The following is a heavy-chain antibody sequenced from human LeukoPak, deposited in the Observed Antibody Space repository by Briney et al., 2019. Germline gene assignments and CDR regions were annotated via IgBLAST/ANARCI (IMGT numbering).Heavy chain of an antibody. CDR3: AREDRFSDSSLYYYYYMDV. CDR1: GFTFSSYN. D-gene: IGHD1-14*01. J-gene: IGHJ6*03. Sequence: AGGSLRLSCAASGFTFSSYNMNWVRQAPGKGLEWVSYISSSSSIIYYADSVKGRFTISRANANNSLYLQMNSLRAEDTAAYYCAREDRFSDSSLYYYYYMDVWGKGTTVTVSS. CDR2: ISSSSSII. V-gene: IGHV3-48*01.